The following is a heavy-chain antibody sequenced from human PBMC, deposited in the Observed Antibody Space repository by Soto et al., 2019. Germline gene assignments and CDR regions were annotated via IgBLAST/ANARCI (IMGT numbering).Heavy chain of an antibody. D-gene: IGHD6-13*01. V-gene: IGHV1-18*01. J-gene: IGHJ5*02. CDR3: ARDRGIAAAGWWFDP. CDR2: ISAYNGNT. Sequence: EASVKVSCKASGYTFTSYGISWVRQAPGQGLEWMGWISAYNGNTNYAQKLQGRVTMTTDTSTSTAYMELRSLRSDDTAVYYCARDRGIAAAGWWFDPWGQGTLVTVSS. CDR1: GYTFTSYG.